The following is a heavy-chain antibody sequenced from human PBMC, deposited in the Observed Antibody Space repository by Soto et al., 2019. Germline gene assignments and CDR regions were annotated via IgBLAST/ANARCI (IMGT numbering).Heavy chain of an antibody. CDR3: ATDLEEVGATGY. J-gene: IGHJ4*02. CDR2: FDPEDGET. V-gene: IGHV1-24*01. Sequence: ASVKVSCKVSGYTLTELSMHWVRQAPGKGLEWMGGFDPEDGETIYAQKFQGRATMTEDASTDTAYMELSSLRSEDTAVYYCATDLEEVGATGYWGQGTLVTVSS. CDR1: GYTLTELS. D-gene: IGHD1-26*01.